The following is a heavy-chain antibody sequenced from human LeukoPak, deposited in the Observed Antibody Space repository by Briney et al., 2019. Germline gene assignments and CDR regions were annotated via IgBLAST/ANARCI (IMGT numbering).Heavy chain of an antibody. V-gene: IGHV3-23*01. CDR1: GFTFSTYA. CDR3: ANVRYFDWYYFDY. J-gene: IGHJ4*02. Sequence: PGGSLRLSCAASGFTFSTYAMKWVRQAPGKGLDWVSGISGSGGTTYYADSVKGRFTISRDNSKNTLYLQMNILRAEDTAVYYCANVRYFDWYYFDYWGQGALVTVSS. CDR2: ISGSGGTT. D-gene: IGHD3-9*01.